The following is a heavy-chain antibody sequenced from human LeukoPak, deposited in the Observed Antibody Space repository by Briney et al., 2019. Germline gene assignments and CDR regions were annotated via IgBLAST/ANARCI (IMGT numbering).Heavy chain of an antibody. CDR3: ARPGYSSSLDY. CDR1: GYIFSTNW. V-gene: IGHV5-51*01. J-gene: IGHJ4*02. D-gene: IGHD6-13*01. CDR2: IYPADSDT. Sequence: GESLKISCEGSGYIFSTNWIGWVRQLPGKGLEWMGIIYPADSDTRYSPSFQGQVTISADKSFNTAYLQWNSLKASDTAMYYCARPGYSSSLDYWGQGTLVSVSS.